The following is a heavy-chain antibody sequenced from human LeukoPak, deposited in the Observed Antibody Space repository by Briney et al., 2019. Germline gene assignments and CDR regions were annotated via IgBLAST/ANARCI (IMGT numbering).Heavy chain of an antibody. CDR1: GYTFTSYY. J-gene: IGHJ4*02. V-gene: IGHV1-46*01. D-gene: IGHD3-3*01. Sequence: ASVKVSCKASGYTFTSYYMHWVRQAPGQGLEWMGIINPSGGSTSYAQKFQGRVTMTRDTSTSTVYMELSSLRSEDTAVYYCARHRYYDFWSGYSPDYWGQGTLVTVSS. CDR2: INPSGGST. CDR3: ARHRYYDFWSGYSPDY.